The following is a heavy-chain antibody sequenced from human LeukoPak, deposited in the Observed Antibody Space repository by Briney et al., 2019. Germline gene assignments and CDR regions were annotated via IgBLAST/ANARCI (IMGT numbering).Heavy chain of an antibody. J-gene: IGHJ5*02. D-gene: IGHD2-2*01. CDR3: ARTVCSRTSCGYNWFDP. CDR1: GYTFTSYD. Sequence: ASVKVSCKASGYTFTSYDINWVRQATGQGLEWMGWMNPNSGNTGYAQKFQGRVTMTRNTSISTAYMELSSLRSEDTAVYYCARTVCSRTSCGYNWFDPWGQGTLVTVSS. V-gene: IGHV1-8*01. CDR2: MNPNSGNT.